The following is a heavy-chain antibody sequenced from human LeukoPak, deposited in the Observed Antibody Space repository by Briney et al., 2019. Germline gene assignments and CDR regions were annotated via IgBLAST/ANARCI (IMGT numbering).Heavy chain of an antibody. CDR2: IYTSGST. J-gene: IGHJ4*02. CDR1: GGSISSYY. CDR3: ARVDLRAAYFDY. Sequence: SEPLSLTCTVSGGSISSYYWSWIRQPAGKGLEWIGRIYTSGSTGYNPSLKSRVTMSVDTSKNQFSLKLSSVTAADTAVYYCARVDLRAAYFDYWGQGTLVTVSS. V-gene: IGHV4-4*07. D-gene: IGHD2-15*01.